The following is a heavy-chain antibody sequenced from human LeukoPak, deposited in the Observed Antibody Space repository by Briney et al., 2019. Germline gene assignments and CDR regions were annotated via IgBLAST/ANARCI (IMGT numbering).Heavy chain of an antibody. J-gene: IGHJ5*02. V-gene: IGHV1-69*13. CDR3: ARTGTTGIQFDP. D-gene: IGHD1-1*01. Sequence: SVKVSCKASGGTFSSYAISWVRQAPGQGLEWMGGIIPIFGTANYAQKFQGRATITADESTSTAYMELSSLRSEDTAVYYCARTGTTGIQFDPWGQGTLVTVSS. CDR2: IIPIFGTA. CDR1: GGTFSSYA.